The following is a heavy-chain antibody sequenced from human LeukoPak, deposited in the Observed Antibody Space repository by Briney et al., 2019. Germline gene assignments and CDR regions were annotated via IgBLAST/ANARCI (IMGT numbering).Heavy chain of an antibody. J-gene: IGHJ4*02. CDR2: INQDGSGK. Sequence: PGGSLRLXCAASGFTFSSYYMSWVRQAPGKGLEWVANINQDGSGKYYVDSVKGRFTISRDNAKNPLYPQMNSLRAEDTAVYYCARDDDFWSGYLYWGQGTLVTVSS. CDR3: ARDDDFWSGYLY. CDR1: GFTFSSYY. D-gene: IGHD3-3*01. V-gene: IGHV3-7*01.